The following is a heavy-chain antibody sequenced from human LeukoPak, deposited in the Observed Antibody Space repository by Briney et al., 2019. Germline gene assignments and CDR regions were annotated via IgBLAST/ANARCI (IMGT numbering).Heavy chain of an antibody. J-gene: IGHJ4*02. CDR3: ARDRDGYNHYFDY. V-gene: IGHV3-7*01. D-gene: IGHD5-24*01. Sequence: WGSLRLSCAASGFTFSSYWMSWVRQAPGKGLEWVANIKQDGSEKYYVDSVKGRFTISRDNAKNSLYLQMNSLRAEDTAVYYCARDRDGYNHYFDYWGQGTLVTVSS. CDR2: IKQDGSEK. CDR1: GFTFSSYW.